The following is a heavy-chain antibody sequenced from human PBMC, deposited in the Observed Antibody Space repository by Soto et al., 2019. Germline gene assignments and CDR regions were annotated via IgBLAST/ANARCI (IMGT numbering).Heavy chain of an antibody. CDR2: ISYDGNNK. CDR3: ARAGCDGGSCYTLVGLRYGMDV. D-gene: IGHD2-15*01. V-gene: IGHV3-30-3*01. CDR1: GFILSTYA. Sequence: QVQLVESGGGVVQPGRSLRLSCAASGFILSTYAMYWVRQAPGKGLEWVAVISYDGNNKYYADSVKGRFTISRDNSKNTLYLQMNSLRAEDTAVYYWARAGCDGGSCYTLVGLRYGMDVW. J-gene: IGHJ6*01.